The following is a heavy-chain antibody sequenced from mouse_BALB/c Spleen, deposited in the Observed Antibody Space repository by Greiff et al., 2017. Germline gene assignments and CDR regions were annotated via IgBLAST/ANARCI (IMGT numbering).Heavy chain of an antibody. V-gene: IGHV1-31*01. CDR1: GYSFTGYY. CDR2: INPYNGAT. Sequence: EVQRVESGPELVKPGASVKISCKASGYSFTGYYMHWVKQSHVKSLEWIGRINPYNGATSYNQNFKDKASLTVDKSSSTAYMELHSLTSEDSAVYYCARAYYDYAMDYWGQGTSVTVSS. CDR3: ARAYYDYAMDY. J-gene: IGHJ4*01. D-gene: IGHD2-10*01.